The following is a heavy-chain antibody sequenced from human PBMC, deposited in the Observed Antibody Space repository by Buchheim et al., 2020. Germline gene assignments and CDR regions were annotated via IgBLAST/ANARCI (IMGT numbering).Heavy chain of an antibody. CDR3: ARDLGYYDFWSADYYYGMDV. Sequence: EVRLVESGGGLVQPGGSLRLSCAASGFTFSSYWMSWVRQAPGKGLEWVANIKQDGSEKYYVDSVKGRFTISRDNAKHSLYLQMNSLRAEDTAVYYCARDLGYYDFWSADYYYGMDVWGQGTT. CDR2: IKQDGSEK. D-gene: IGHD3-3*01. V-gene: IGHV3-7*01. J-gene: IGHJ6*02. CDR1: GFTFSSYW.